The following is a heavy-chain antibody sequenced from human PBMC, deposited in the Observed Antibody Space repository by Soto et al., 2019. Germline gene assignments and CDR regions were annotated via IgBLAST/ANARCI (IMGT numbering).Heavy chain of an antibody. V-gene: IGHV5-51*01. D-gene: IGHD5-12*01. Sequence: GGALKISCQGSGYSFTKYLIGWVRPMPGKSLEGKGIIYPYEADTRYSPSFQGQVTISADKSISTAHLQWSSLKASDTAMYYCVRMGFSGGGYLSYYYYGMDLWGQGTTVTVSS. J-gene: IGHJ6*02. CDR1: GYSFTKYL. CDR2: IYPYEADT. CDR3: VRMGFSGGGYLSYYYYGMDL.